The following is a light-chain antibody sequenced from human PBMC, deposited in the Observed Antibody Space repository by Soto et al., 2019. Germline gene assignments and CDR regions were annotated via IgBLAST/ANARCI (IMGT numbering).Light chain of an antibody. V-gene: IGLV2-14*02. Sequence: QSALTQPASVSGSPGQSITISCTGTSSNVGSYDLVSWYQQHPGEAPKLMIYEGTKRPSGVSNRFSGSKSANTASLTISGLQPEDAADYYCTSYTRSSPYVFGTGTKLTVL. J-gene: IGLJ1*01. CDR3: TSYTRSSPYV. CDR1: SSNVGSYDL. CDR2: EGT.